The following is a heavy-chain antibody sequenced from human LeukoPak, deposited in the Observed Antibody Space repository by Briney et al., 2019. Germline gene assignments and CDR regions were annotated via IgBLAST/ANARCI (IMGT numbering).Heavy chain of an antibody. CDR3: ARPRGTYGNSDAFDI. D-gene: IGHD1-26*01. Sequence: SKTLSLTCSVSGGSISGAYWSWIRQAPGKGLELIGYIYYSGSTDYNPSLESRVTISIDTSKNHFSLNLTAVTAADTAIYYCARPRGTYGNSDAFDIWGQGTMVTVSS. CDR1: GGSISGAY. V-gene: IGHV4-59*01. CDR2: IYYSGST. J-gene: IGHJ3*02.